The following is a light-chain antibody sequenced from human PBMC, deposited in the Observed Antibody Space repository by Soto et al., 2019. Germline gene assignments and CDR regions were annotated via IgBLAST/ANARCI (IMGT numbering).Light chain of an antibody. V-gene: IGLV2-8*01. Sequence: QSALTQPPSASGSPGQSVTISCTGTSSDVGGYNYVSWYQQHPGKAPKLMIYEVIKRPSGVPDRFSGSKSGNTASLTVSGLQDEDEADYYCSSYSGSNAVVFGGGTKLTVL. CDR3: SSYSGSNAVV. J-gene: IGLJ2*01. CDR1: SSDVGGYNY. CDR2: EVI.